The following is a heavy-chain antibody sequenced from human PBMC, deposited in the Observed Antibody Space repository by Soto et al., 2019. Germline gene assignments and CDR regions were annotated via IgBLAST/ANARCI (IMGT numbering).Heavy chain of an antibody. CDR1: GFTFSSYA. V-gene: IGHV3-23*01. Sequence: EVQLLESGGGLVQPGGSLRLSCAASGFTFSSYALSWVRQAPGKGLEWVSAISGSGGSTYYADSVKGRFTISRDNSKNTLYLQMNSLRAEDTAVYYCANVPPPVTTGLGFDPWGQGTLVTVSS. J-gene: IGHJ5*02. CDR3: ANVPPPVTTGLGFDP. D-gene: IGHD4-17*01. CDR2: ISGSGGST.